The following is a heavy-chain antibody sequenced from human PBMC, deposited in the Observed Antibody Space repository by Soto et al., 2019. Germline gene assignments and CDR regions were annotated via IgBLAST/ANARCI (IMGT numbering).Heavy chain of an antibody. CDR2: ISYDGSNK. J-gene: IGHJ6*02. CDR1: GFTFRRYA. CDR3: ARGDREDIAVVVGARPGEYGVDV. V-gene: IGHV3-30-3*01. D-gene: IGHD2-15*01. Sequence: QVQLVESGGGVVQPGRSLRLSCAASGFTFRRYAMHWVRQAPGKGLECVAVISYDGSNKFYRDSVKGRFTISRDNSKNTLYLQINRLRYEDTAVYYCARGDREDIAVVVGARPGEYGVDVWGQGTTVTVSS.